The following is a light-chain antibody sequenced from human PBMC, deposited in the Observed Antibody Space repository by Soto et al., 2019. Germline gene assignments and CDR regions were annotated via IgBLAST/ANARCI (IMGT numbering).Light chain of an antibody. CDR2: GAS. CDR1: QSVSSN. V-gene: IGKV3-15*01. Sequence: EIVMTQSPATLSVSPGERATLSCRASQSVSSNLAWYQQKPGQAPRLLIYGASTRATGIPARFSGSGSGTEFTRTISSLQSEDFAVYYCQQYNNCPSLFPFGSGTKVDIK. CDR3: QQYNNCPSLFP. J-gene: IGKJ3*01.